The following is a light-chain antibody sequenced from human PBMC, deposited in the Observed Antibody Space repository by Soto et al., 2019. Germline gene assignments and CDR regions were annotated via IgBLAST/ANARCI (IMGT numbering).Light chain of an antibody. J-gene: IGLJ1*01. CDR1: SSNIGAGYD. CDR3: AAWDDTLNGYV. Sequence: QSVLTQPPSVSGAPGQRVTISCAGSSSNIGAGYDVHWYQQLPGTAPKLLIYGNTNRPSGVPDRFSGSRPGTSASLAISGLQSEDEADYYCAAWDDTLNGYVFGTGTKVTVL. CDR2: GNT. V-gene: IGLV1-40*01.